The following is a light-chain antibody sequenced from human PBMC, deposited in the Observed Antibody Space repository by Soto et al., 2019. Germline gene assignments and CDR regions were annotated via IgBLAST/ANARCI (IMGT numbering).Light chain of an antibody. V-gene: IGKV3-20*01. J-gene: IGKJ1*01. CDR2: GTS. Sequence: PGTPSLSPGERATLSCRGIQSISNDHLAWYQQKPGQAPRLLIYGTSNRATGGIADRFSGSGSGTDFTLTISRLEPEDFAVYYCQQYGSSSWTFGQGTKVDIK. CDR3: QQYGSSSWT. CDR1: QSISNDH.